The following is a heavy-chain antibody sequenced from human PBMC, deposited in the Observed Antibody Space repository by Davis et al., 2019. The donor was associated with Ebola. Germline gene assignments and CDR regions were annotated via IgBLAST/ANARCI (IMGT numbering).Heavy chain of an antibody. V-gene: IGHV3-21*04. CDR1: GFTFSSYS. D-gene: IGHD6-25*01. CDR3: ARAVQGVAATVPYYFYGMDV. Sequence: PGGSLRLSCAASGFTFSSYSMNWVRQAPGKGLEWVSSISSSSSYIYYADSVKGRFTISRDNAKNSLYLQMNSLRAEDTAVYHCARAVQGVAATVPYYFYGMDVWGQGTTVTVSS. J-gene: IGHJ6*02. CDR2: ISSSSSYI.